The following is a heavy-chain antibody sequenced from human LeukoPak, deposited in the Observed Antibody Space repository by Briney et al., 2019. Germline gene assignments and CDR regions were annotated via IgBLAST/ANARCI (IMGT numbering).Heavy chain of an antibody. CDR2: INDNGDGT. J-gene: IGHJ6*03. Sequence: GGSLRLSCAASGFTFSSYTMSWVRQAPGKGLKWVSTINDNGDGTYYADSVKGRFTISRDNSYNTVSLQMNSLRDEDTGVYYCAKGLRTGVGPYMGYHYYMDVWGKGATVTVSS. V-gene: IGHV3-23*01. CDR3: AKGLRTGVGPYMGYHYYMDV. CDR1: GFTFSSYT. D-gene: IGHD3-16*01.